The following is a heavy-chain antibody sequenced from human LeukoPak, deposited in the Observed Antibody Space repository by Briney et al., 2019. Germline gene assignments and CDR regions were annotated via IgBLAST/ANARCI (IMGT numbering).Heavy chain of an antibody. Sequence: PSETLSLTCTVSGGSISSSYWSWIRQPAGKGLEWIGRIYTSGSTSYNPSLKSRVTMSVDTSKNQFSLKLSSVTAADTAVYYCARDGDYVWGSYRYSAFDIWGQGTMVTVSS. CDR1: GGSISSSY. J-gene: IGHJ3*02. V-gene: IGHV4-4*07. CDR3: ARDGDYVWGSYRYSAFDI. CDR2: IYTSGST. D-gene: IGHD3-16*02.